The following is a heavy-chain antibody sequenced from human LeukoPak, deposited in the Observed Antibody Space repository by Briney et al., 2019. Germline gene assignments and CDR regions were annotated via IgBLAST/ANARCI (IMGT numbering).Heavy chain of an antibody. J-gene: IGHJ6*03. CDR1: GGSFSGYY. V-gene: IGHV4-34*01. CDR3: ARLLRHFDFRKRVEEAYYYYYMDV. CDR2: INHSGST. D-gene: IGHD3-9*01. Sequence: PSETLSLTCAVYGGSFSGYYWSWVRQPPGKGLEWIGEINHSGSTNYNPSLKSRVTISVDTSKNQFSLKLSSVTAADTAVYYCARLLRHFDFRKRVEEAYYYYYMDVWGKGTTVTISS.